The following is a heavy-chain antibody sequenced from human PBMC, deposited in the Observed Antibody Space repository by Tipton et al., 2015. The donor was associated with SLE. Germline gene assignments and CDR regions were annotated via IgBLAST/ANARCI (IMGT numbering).Heavy chain of an antibody. CDR2: IIDSGRT. Sequence: TLSLTCAVYGGTFSGHYWTWIRQSPGKGLEWIGDIIDSGRTNYNPSLKSRVTISLDTSKNQFSLRLTSVTAADTAVYYCARGEMDVFDIWGQGTVVSVSS. CDR3: ARGEMDVFDI. J-gene: IGHJ3*02. CDR1: GGTFSGHY. V-gene: IGHV4-34*01.